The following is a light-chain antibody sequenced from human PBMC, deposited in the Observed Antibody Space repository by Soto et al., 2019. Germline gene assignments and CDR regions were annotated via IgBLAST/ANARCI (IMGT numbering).Light chain of an antibody. CDR1: NGDVGSYDL. CDR2: EVN. Sequence: QSALTQPASVSGSPGQSITISCTGTNGDVGSYDLVYWYQQYPGKAPKLIIYEVNKRPSGVSNRFSGAKSGNTASLTISGLQTEDEADYDCCSYAGGNTLIFGGGTKLTVL. V-gene: IGLV2-23*02. CDR3: CSYAGGNTLI. J-gene: IGLJ2*01.